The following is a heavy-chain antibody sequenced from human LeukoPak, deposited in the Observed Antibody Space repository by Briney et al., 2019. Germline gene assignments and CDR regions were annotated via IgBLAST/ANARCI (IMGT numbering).Heavy chain of an antibody. Sequence: SETLSLTCSVSGYSFTSGHYWGWIRQPPGKGLEWIANIYHTGSAHYNPSLKSRVTISVDTSKNQFSLKLSSVTAADTAVYYCARSCTSTTCILRGFDYWGQGTLVTVSS. D-gene: IGHD2-2*01. V-gene: IGHV4-38-2*01. CDR2: IYHTGSA. CDR3: ARSCTSTTCILRGFDY. J-gene: IGHJ4*02. CDR1: GYSFTSGHY.